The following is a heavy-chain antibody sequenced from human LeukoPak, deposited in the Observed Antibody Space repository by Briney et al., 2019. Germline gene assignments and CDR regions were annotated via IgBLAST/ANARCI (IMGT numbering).Heavy chain of an antibody. CDR2: IIPIFGTA. CDR1: GGTFSSYA. CDR3: ATGTLGWSGSSDYYYYYMDV. Sequence: ASVKVSCKASGGTFSSYAISWVRQAPGQGLEWMGGIIPIFGTANYAQKFQGRVTLTTDESTSTAYMELSSLRSEDTAVYYCATGTLGWSGSSDYYYYYMDVWGKGTTVTVSS. D-gene: IGHD3-3*01. V-gene: IGHV1-69*05. J-gene: IGHJ6*03.